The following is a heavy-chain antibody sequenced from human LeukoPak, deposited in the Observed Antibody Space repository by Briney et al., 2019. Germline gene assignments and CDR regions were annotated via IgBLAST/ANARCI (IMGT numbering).Heavy chain of an antibody. D-gene: IGHD1-14*01. J-gene: IGHJ3*02. V-gene: IGHV3-13*01. CDR2: IGTAGDT. CDR1: GFTFNSYD. CDR3: ARGGIGRPFDI. Sequence: GGSLRLSCAASGFTFNSYDMHWVRQATGKGLEWVSAIGTAGDTYYPGSVKGRFTISRENAKNSLYLQMNSLRAGDTAVYYCARGGIGRPFDIWGQGAMVTVSS.